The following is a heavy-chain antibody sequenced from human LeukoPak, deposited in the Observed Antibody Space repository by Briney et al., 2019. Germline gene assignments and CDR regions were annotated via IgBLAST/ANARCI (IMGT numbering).Heavy chain of an antibody. J-gene: IGHJ4*02. CDR2: ISYDGSNK. D-gene: IGHD5-18*01. CDR3: ARDSEAMVYGFDY. V-gene: IGHV3-30*04. CDR1: GGTFSSYA. Sequence: GGSLRLSCAASGGTFSSYAMHWVRQAPGKGLEWVAVISYDGSNKYYADSVKGRFTISRDNSKNPLYLQMNSLRAEDTAVYYCARDSEAMVYGFDYWGQGTLVTVSS.